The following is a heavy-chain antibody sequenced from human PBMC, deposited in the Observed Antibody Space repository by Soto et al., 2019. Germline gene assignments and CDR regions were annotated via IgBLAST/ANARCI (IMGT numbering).Heavy chain of an antibody. CDR2: ISSSSSTI. V-gene: IGHV3-48*01. CDR1: GFTFSSYS. D-gene: IGHD4-17*01. J-gene: IGHJ4*02. CDR3: ARHLNYGLFDY. Sequence: GSLRLSCAASGFTFSSYSMNWVRQAPGKGLEWVSYISSSSSTIYYADSVKGRFTISRDNAKNSLYLQMNSLRAEDTAVYYRARHLNYGLFDYWGQGTLVTVSS.